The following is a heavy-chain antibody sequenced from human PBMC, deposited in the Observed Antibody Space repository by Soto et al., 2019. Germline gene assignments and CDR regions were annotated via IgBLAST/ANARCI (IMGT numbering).Heavy chain of an antibody. Sequence: EVQLLESGGGLVQPGGSLRLSCAASGFTFSSYAISWVRQAPGKGLAWASAISGSGGSTYYADAVKGRFTISRDNSKNALYLQMNSLRAEDTAVYYCAKDFPYYYDSSGYNPYDYWGQGTLVTVSS. V-gene: IGHV3-23*01. D-gene: IGHD3-22*01. CDR3: AKDFPYYYDSSGYNPYDY. J-gene: IGHJ4*02. CDR2: ISGSGGST. CDR1: GFTFSSYA.